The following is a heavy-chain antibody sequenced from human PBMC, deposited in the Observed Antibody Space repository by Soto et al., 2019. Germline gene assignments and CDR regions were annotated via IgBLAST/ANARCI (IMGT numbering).Heavy chain of an antibody. CDR1: GGSFSAYY. Sequence: PSETLSLTCAVNGGSFSAYYWTWIRQPPGRGLEWIGEIDHSGSTSYNPSLESRVTISIDTAKNRFSLNVTSVTAADMAVCYCVRGLRYSGMDVWGQGTTVTVSS. V-gene: IGHV4-34*01. J-gene: IGHJ6*02. CDR3: VRGLRYSGMDV. D-gene: IGHD2-15*01. CDR2: IDHSGST.